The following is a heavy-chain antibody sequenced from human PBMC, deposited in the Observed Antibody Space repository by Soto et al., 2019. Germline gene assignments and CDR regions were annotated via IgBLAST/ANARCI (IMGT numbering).Heavy chain of an antibody. CDR2: IYAGSNK. V-gene: IGHV3-30*18. Sequence: QVQLVESGGGVFQPGRSLRLSCAAAGFTFSSYGMHWVRQAPGKGLEWVAVIYAGSNKYYADSVKGRFTISRDNSKKTVYLQMNSLSDEHRDVYYCAKVLWGGHMDVWGQGTTVTVSS. J-gene: IGHJ6*02. D-gene: IGHD1-26*01. CDR3: AKVLWGGHMDV. CDR1: GFTFSSYG.